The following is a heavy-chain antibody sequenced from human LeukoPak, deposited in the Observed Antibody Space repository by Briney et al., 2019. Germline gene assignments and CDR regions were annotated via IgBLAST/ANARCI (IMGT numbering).Heavy chain of an antibody. Sequence: GGSLRLSCAASGFTFSSYAMHWVRQAPGKGLEWVAVISYDGSNKYYADSVKGRFTISRDNSKNTLYLQMNSLRAEDTAVYYCARDFRDAFDIWGRGTMVTVSS. CDR1: GFTFSSYA. V-gene: IGHV3-30*01. J-gene: IGHJ3*02. D-gene: IGHD2/OR15-2a*01. CDR3: ARDFRDAFDI. CDR2: ISYDGSNK.